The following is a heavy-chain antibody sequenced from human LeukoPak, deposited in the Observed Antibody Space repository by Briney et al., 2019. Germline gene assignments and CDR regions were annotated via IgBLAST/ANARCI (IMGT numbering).Heavy chain of an antibody. CDR3: ARADIVLMVYAKGPYFDY. CDR2: INHSGST. V-gene: IGHV4-34*01. D-gene: IGHD2-8*01. J-gene: IGHJ4*02. Sequence: SETLSLTCAVYGGSFSGYYWSWIRQPPGKGLEWIGEINHSGSTNYNPSLKSRVTISVDTSKNQFSLKLSSVTAADTAVYYCARADIVLMVYAKGPYFDYWGQGTPVTVSS. CDR1: GGSFSGYY.